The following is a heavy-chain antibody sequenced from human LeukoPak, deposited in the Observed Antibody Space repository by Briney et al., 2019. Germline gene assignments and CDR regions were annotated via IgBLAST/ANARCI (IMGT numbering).Heavy chain of an antibody. CDR2: IYYSGST. Sequence: PSETLSLTCTVSGGSISSGGYYWSWIRQHPGKGLEWIGYIYYSGSTYYNPSLKSRVTISVDTSKNQFSLKLSSVTAADTAVYYCARDCIAVAGDGFDYWGQGTLVTVSS. CDR3: ARDCIAVAGDGFDY. D-gene: IGHD6-19*01. V-gene: IGHV4-31*03. J-gene: IGHJ4*02. CDR1: GGSISSGGYY.